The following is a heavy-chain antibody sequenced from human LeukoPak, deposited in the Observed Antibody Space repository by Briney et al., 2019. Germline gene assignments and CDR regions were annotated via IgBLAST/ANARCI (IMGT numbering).Heavy chain of an antibody. CDR2: IYYSRST. V-gene: IGHV4-39*07. CDR1: GGSISSSSYY. CDR3: ARSGYSYGN. Sequence: SETLSLTCTVSGGSISSSSYYWGWLRQPPGKGLEWIGSIYYSRSTNSNPSLKSRATISVDSSKKQFFLKISFITDAETAVYYCARSGYSYGNWGQGTLVTVSS. D-gene: IGHD5-18*01. J-gene: IGHJ4*02.